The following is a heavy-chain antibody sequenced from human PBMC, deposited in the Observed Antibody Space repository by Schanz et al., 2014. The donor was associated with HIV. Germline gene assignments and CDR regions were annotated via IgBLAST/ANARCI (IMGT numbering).Heavy chain of an antibody. CDR1: GFTFSRYW. J-gene: IGHJ4*02. Sequence: EVQLVESGGGLVQPGGSLRLSCAASGFTFSRYWMTWVRQAPGKGLEWVSAISGSGGGTYYADSVKGRFTISRDNSKNTLYLHMNSLGAEDTALYYCAKASGNSYGTGYFDYWGQGTLVTVSS. CDR2: ISGSGGGT. CDR3: AKASGNSYGTGYFDY. V-gene: IGHV3-23*04. D-gene: IGHD5-18*01.